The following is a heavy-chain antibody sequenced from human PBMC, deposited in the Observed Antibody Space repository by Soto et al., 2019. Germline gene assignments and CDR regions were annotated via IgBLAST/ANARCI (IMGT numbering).Heavy chain of an antibody. CDR3: ARGRLESLTYGMDV. Sequence: SETLSLTCSVSGGSIIGYYWSWIRQPAGKGLKWIGRVYNSGRINYNPSLKNRVTMSVDMSKNQFSLKLSSVTAADTAVYFCARGRLESLTYGMDVWGQGTTVTVSS. V-gene: IGHV4-4*07. J-gene: IGHJ6*02. D-gene: IGHD3-10*01. CDR2: VYNSGRI. CDR1: GGSIIGYY.